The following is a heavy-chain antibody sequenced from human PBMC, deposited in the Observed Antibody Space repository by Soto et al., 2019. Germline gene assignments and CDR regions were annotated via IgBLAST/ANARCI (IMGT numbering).Heavy chain of an antibody. J-gene: IGHJ4*02. Sequence: GASVKVSCKASGYTFTSYYMHWVRQAPGQGLEWMGIINPSGGSTSYAQKFQGRVTMTRDTSTSTVYMELSSLRSEDTAVYYCARAGHYCSGGSCLGDHWGQATLVTVSS. CDR2: INPSGGST. D-gene: IGHD2-15*01. V-gene: IGHV1-46*01. CDR1: GYTFTSYY. CDR3: ARAGHYCSGGSCLGDH.